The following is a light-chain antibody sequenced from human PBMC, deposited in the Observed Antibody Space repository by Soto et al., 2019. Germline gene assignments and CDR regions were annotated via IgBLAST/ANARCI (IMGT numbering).Light chain of an antibody. CDR1: QGISSY. J-gene: IGKJ3*01. CDR2: AAS. CDR3: QQYSSYPRT. V-gene: IGKV1-8*01. Sequence: SSLSASTVDRVTITFRASQGISSYLAWYQQKPGKAPKLLIYAASTLQSGVPSRFSGSGSGTDFTLTISCLQSEDFATYYCQQYSSYPRTFGPGTKVDIX.